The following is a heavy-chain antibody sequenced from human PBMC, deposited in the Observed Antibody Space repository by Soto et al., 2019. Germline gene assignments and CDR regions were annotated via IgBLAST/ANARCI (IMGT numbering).Heavy chain of an antibody. CDR2: INHSGSN. Sequence: PSETLSLTCAVYGGCFSGYYWSWIRQPPGKGLEWIGEINHSGSNNYNPSLKSRVTISVDTSKNQFSLKLSSVTAADTAVYYCARGIAAAGYYYYYGMDVWGQGTTVTVSS. J-gene: IGHJ6*02. CDR1: GGCFSGYY. D-gene: IGHD6-13*01. V-gene: IGHV4-34*01. CDR3: ARGIAAAGYYYYYGMDV.